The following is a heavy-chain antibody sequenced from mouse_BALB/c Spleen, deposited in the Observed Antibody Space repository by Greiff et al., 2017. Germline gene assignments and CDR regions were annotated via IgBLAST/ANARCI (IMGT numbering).Heavy chain of an antibody. J-gene: IGHJ4*01. D-gene: IGHD2-1*01. CDR1: GFSLTSYG. CDR3: AKSCGNYGDVWVDY. CDR2: IWGDGRT. V-gene: IGHV2-3*01. Sequence: VMLVESGPGLVAPSQSLSITCTVSGFSLTSYGVSWVRQPPGKGLEWLGVIWGDGRTTYHSALISRLSISKDNSKSQVFLKLNSLQTGDTATYYWAKSCGNYGDVWVDYWGQGTSVTVSS.